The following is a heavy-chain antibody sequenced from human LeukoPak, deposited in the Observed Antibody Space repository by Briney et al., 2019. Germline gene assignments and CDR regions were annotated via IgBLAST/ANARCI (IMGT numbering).Heavy chain of an antibody. J-gene: IGHJ6*03. CDR3: ARRVVAADYYYYMDV. CDR1: GGSFSGYY. CDR2: INHSGST. Sequence: PSETLSLTCAVDGGSFSGYYWSWIRQPPGKGLEWIGEINHSGSTNYNPSLKSRVTISVDTSKNQFSLKLSSVTAADTAVYYCARRVVAADYYYYMDVWGKGTTVTVSS. V-gene: IGHV4-34*01. D-gene: IGHD2-15*01.